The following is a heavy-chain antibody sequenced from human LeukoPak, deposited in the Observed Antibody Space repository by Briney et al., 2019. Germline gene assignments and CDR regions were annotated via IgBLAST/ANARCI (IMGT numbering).Heavy chain of an antibody. V-gene: IGHV3-30*14. CDR3: AREKFDS. Sequence: GGSLRLSCAASGFAFSNSAMHWVRQAPGKGLEWVAVVSYEGTIKYYSDSAKGRFTISRDNSNSLISLQMNNLTTEDTAAYYCAREKFDSWGQGTLVTVSP. CDR2: VSYEGTIK. CDR1: GFAFSNSA. J-gene: IGHJ5*01.